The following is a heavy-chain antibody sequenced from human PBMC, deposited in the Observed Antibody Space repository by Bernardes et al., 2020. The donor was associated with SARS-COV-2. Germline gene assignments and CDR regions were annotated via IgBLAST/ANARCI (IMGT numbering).Heavy chain of an antibody. CDR3: ARVVSKWGATDSDAFDV. CDR2: IWYDGNNE. D-gene: IGHD1-26*01. CDR1: GFTFSSYG. V-gene: IGHV3-33*01. Sequence: GGSLRLSCAASGFTFSSYGMHWVRQAPGKGLQWVANIWYDGNNEHYAESVRGRFTISKDNSKSTLYLQMNSLRAEDTAVYYCARVVSKWGATDSDAFDVWGQGTMVTVSS. J-gene: IGHJ3*01.